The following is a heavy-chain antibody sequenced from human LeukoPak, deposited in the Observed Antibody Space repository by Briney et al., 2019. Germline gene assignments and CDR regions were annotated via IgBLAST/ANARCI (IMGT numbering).Heavy chain of an antibody. J-gene: IGHJ5*02. Sequence: PSETLSLTCTVSGGSISSSSYYWGWIRQPPGKGLEWIGTIYYSGSTYYNPSLKSRVTISVDTSKNQFSLRLSSVTAADTAVYYCARESLTWLQSRTSWFDPWGQGTLVTVSS. CDR1: GGSISSSSYY. CDR3: ARESLTWLQSRTSWFDP. D-gene: IGHD5-24*01. V-gene: IGHV4-39*07. CDR2: IYYSGST.